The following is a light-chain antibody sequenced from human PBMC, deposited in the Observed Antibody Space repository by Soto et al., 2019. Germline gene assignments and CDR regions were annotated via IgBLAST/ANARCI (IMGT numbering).Light chain of an antibody. V-gene: IGKV3-20*01. CDR2: GAS. CDR1: QSVSKY. CDR3: QQYGGSPQT. J-gene: IGKJ1*01. Sequence: EIVLTQSPGTLALSPGEGATLSCRASQSVSKYLAWYQQKPGQAPRLLIYGASSRATGIPDSFSGSGSGTDFTLTISRLEPEDLAVYYCQQYGGSPQTFSQGTKV.